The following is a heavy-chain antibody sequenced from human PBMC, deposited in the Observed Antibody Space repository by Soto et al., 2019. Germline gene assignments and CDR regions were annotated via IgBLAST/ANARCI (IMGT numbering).Heavy chain of an antibody. Sequence: ESLKISCKSSGYTFSIYWISWVRQMPGKGLEWMGRIDPSDSYTSYSPSFQGHVTISIDKSFSTAYLQWSSLKASDTAMYYCARHAGGVVKNSRYYYGLDVWGQGTTVTVSS. CDR2: IDPSDSYT. V-gene: IGHV5-10-1*01. CDR1: GYTFSIYW. J-gene: IGHJ6*02. D-gene: IGHD3-3*01. CDR3: ARHAGGVVKNSRYYYGLDV.